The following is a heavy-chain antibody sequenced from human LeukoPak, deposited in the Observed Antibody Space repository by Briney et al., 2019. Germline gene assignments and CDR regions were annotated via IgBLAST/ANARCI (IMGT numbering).Heavy chain of an antibody. CDR1: GFTFSSYA. CDR2: ISYDGSNK. V-gene: IGHV3-30*04. D-gene: IGHD3-16*01. CDR3: AKIETFNYDTSGRHWLDS. J-gene: IGHJ5*01. Sequence: GRSLRLSCAASGFTFSSYAMHWVRQAPGKGLEWVAVISYDGSNKYYADSVKGRFTISRDNSKNTLYLQMNSLRTDDTAVYYCAKIETFNYDTSGRHWLDSWGQGTLVTVSS.